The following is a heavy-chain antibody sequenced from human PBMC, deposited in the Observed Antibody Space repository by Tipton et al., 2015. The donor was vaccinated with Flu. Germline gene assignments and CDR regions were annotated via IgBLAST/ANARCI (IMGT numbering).Heavy chain of an antibody. CDR3: ARGGYSYGYGYSNWFDP. CDR1: GASVSSGSYY. Sequence: TLSLTCTVSGASVSSGSYYWSWIRQPPGKGLEWIGYIYYSGSTNYNPTLKSRVTISLDTSKNQFSLKLISVTAADTAVYYCARGGYSYGYGYSNWFDPWGQGTLVTVSS. D-gene: IGHD5-12*01. J-gene: IGHJ5*02. V-gene: IGHV4-61*01. CDR2: IYYSGST.